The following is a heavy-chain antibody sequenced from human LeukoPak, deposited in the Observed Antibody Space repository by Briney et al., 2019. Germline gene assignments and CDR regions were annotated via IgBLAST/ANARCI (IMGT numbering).Heavy chain of an antibody. V-gene: IGHV4/OR15-8*01. CDR3: ASNALEHYYDSSGYSFGY. CDR1: GGSISSGNW. J-gene: IGHJ4*02. Sequence: SETLSLTCIVSGGSISSGNWWSWVRQPPGKGLEWIGEIYQSGSPNYNPSLRSRLTISVDKSKNHFSLKLNSVTAADTAVYYCASNALEHYYDSSGYSFGYWGQGTLVTVSS. CDR2: IYQSGSP. D-gene: IGHD3-22*01.